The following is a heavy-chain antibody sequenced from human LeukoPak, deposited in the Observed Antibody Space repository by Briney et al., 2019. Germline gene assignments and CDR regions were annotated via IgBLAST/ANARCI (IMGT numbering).Heavy chain of an antibody. CDR1: GGSISSYY. V-gene: IGHV4-59*08. CDR2: IYYSGST. CDR3: ARGGMVSTTVTNFDP. J-gene: IGHJ5*02. D-gene: IGHD4-17*01. Sequence: SPSETLSLTCTVSGGSISSYYWSWIRQPPGKGLEWIGYIYYSGSTNYNPSLKSRVTISVDTSKNQFSLKLSSVTAADTAVYYCARGGMVSTTVTNFDPWGQGTLVIVSS.